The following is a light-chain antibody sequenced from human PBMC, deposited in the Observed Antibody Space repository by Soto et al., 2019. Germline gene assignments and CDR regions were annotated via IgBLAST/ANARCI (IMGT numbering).Light chain of an antibody. CDR3: KHYDNLVT. V-gene: IGKV1-33*01. Sequence: DIQMTQSPSSLSASVRDRVTITCRASQNINNYLNWYQQKPGKAPKLLINDASNLETGVPSRFSGSGSGTDFTFTINSLQPEDIATYYCKHYDNLVTCGPGTKVDIK. CDR2: DAS. CDR1: QNINNY. J-gene: IGKJ3*01.